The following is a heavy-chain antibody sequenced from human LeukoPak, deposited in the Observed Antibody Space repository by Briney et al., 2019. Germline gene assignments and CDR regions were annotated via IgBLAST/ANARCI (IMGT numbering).Heavy chain of an antibody. CDR1: GFTVSSNY. CDR3: ARVLWELLGRGGSYYFDY. V-gene: IGHV3-53*01. CDR2: IYSGGST. D-gene: IGHD1-26*01. Sequence: PGGSLRLSCAASGFTVSSNYMSWVRQAPGKGLEWVSLIYSGGSTYYADSVKGRFTISRGNSKNTLYLQMNSLRAEDTAVYYCARVLWELLGRGGSYYFDYWGQGTLVSVSS. J-gene: IGHJ4*02.